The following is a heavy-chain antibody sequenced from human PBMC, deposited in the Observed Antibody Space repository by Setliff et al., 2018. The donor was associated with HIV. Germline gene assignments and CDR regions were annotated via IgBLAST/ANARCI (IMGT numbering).Heavy chain of an antibody. D-gene: IGHD3-10*01. V-gene: IGHV3-30*02. CDR2: IWHDGSEK. J-gene: IGHJ6*02. CDR1: GFTFSSYG. CDR3: ARDQLAMVRRNGMDV. Sequence: PGGSLRLSCQTSGFTFSSYGMHWVRQAPGKGLEWVATIWHDGSEKYYGDSVRGRFSISRDDSTKTLYLEMNNMQPEDTAVYYCARDQLAMVRRNGMDVWGQGTTVTVSS.